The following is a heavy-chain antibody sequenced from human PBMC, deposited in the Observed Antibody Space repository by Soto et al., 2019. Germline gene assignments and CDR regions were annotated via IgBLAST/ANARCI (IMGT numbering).Heavy chain of an antibody. CDR3: ARDLSLKFPPFYYYYYMDV. CDR1: GYTFTTYG. Sequence: GASVKVSCKASGYTFTTYGMHWVRQDPGQRLEWMGWINAGNGDTKYSQKLQGRVTINRDTSANTAYMELSSLRSEDTAVYYCARDLSLKFPPFYYYYYMDVWGKGTTVTVSS. J-gene: IGHJ6*03. V-gene: IGHV1-3*01. CDR2: INAGNGDT.